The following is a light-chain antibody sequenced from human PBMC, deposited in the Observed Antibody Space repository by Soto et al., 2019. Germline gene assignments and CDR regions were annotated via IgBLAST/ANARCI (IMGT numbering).Light chain of an antibody. Sequence: DIQMTKSNSTLSASVGDRVTITCRASQSISSWLAWYQRKPGKAPKLLIFDASSLESGVPSRFSGSRSGPEFTLTINSLQSEDFAIYYCQRYNNWPLTFGGGTKVDIK. CDR1: QSISSW. J-gene: IGKJ4*01. CDR3: QRYNNWPLT. CDR2: DAS. V-gene: IGKV1-5*01.